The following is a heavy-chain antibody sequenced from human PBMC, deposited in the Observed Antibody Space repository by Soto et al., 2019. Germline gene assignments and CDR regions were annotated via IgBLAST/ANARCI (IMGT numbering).Heavy chain of an antibody. CDR1: GYTFTSYA. J-gene: IGHJ3*02. D-gene: IGHD7-27*01. Sequence: ASVKVSCKASGYTFTSYAMHWVRQAPGQRLEWMGWINAGNGNTKYSQKFQGRVTITRDTSASTAYMELSSLRSEDTAVYYCARGTVERSAFDIWGQGTMVTVSS. V-gene: IGHV1-3*01. CDR2: INAGNGNT. CDR3: ARGTVERSAFDI.